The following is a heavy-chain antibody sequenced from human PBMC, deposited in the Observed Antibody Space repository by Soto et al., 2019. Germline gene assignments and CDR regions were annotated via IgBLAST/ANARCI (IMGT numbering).Heavy chain of an antibody. J-gene: IGHJ4*02. D-gene: IGHD3-10*01. CDR2: IIPILRMA. Sequence: QVQLVQSGAEVKMPGSSVKVSCTASGGTFTSYTFSWVRQVPGQGLEWMGRIIPILRMADFAQKFQGRVTINADESTSTVYMKRSSLRSEDTAVYYCATSYGSGSAHFDYWGQGTLVTVS. CDR3: ATSYGSGSAHFDY. V-gene: IGHV1-69*02. CDR1: GGTFTSYT.